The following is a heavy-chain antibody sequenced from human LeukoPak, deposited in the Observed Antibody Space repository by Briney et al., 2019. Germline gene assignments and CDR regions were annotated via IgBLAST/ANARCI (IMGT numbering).Heavy chain of an antibody. CDR2: ISAYNGNT. Sequence: ASVKVSCKASGYTFTSYGISWVRQAPGQGLEGMGWISAYNGNTNYAQKLQGRVTMTTDTSTSTAYMELRSLRSDDTAVYYCARSANYDFWRGYYRYYYYYMDVWGKGTTVTVSS. CDR3: ARSANYDFWRGYYRYYYYYMDV. V-gene: IGHV1-18*01. D-gene: IGHD3-3*01. J-gene: IGHJ6*03. CDR1: GYTFTSYG.